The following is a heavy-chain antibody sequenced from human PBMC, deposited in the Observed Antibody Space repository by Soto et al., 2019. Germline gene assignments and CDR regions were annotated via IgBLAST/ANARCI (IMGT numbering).Heavy chain of an antibody. V-gene: IGHV4-61*01. D-gene: IGHD6-6*01. CDR2: IYYSGST. CDR1: GGSVSSGIYY. J-gene: IGHJ4*02. CDR3: AREATIAARLDS. Sequence: PSETLSLTCTVSGGSVSSGIYYWSWIRQPPGKGLECIGYIYYSGSTNYNPSLKSRVTISIDTSKNQFSLELSSVTAADTAVYYCAREATIAARLDSWGQGTMVTFSS.